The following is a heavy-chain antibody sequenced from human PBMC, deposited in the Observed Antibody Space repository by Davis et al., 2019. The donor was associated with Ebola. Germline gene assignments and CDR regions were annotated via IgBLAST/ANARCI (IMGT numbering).Heavy chain of an antibody. D-gene: IGHD3-10*01. J-gene: IGHJ6*02. V-gene: IGHV4-39*07. CDR2: INHSGST. CDR3: ARDFARHGSGSYRAGTYYYGMDV. CDR1: GGSISSSSYY. Sequence: SETLSLTCTVSGGSISSSSYYWSWIRQPPGKGLEWIGEINHSGSTNYNPSLKSRVTISVDTSKNQFSLKLSSVTAADTAVYYCARDFARHGSGSYRAGTYYYGMDVWGQGTTVTVSS.